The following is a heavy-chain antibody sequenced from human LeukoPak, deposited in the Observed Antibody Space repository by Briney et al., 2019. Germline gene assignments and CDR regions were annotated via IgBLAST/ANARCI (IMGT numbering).Heavy chain of an antibody. J-gene: IGHJ4*02. Sequence: SETLSLTCTFSGGSISDSSYYWGWIRQPPGKGLEWIANIYYSGNTYYSPSLKSRVNISVDASKNHFSLRLSSVTAADTAVYYCGRLRRWAVGGSPKYYFDYWGQGTLVTVSS. CDR1: GGSISDSSYY. CDR3: GRLRRWAVGGSPKYYFDY. D-gene: IGHD4-23*01. V-gene: IGHV4-39*02. CDR2: IYYSGNT.